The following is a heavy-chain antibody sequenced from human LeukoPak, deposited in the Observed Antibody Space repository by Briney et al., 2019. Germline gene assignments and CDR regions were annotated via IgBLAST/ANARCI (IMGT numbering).Heavy chain of an antibody. V-gene: IGHV3-33*01. CDR1: GFTLSSYG. Sequence: GGSLRLSYAASGFTLSSYGMHWVRQAPGKGLEWVAVIWYDGSNKYYADSVKGQFTISRDNSKNTLYLQMNSLRAEDTAVYYCARDQEATFDYWGQGTLVTVSS. CDR3: ARDQEATFDY. J-gene: IGHJ4*02. CDR2: IWYDGSNK.